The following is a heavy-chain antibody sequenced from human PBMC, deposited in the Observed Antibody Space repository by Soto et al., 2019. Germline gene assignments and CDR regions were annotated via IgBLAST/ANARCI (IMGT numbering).Heavy chain of an antibody. V-gene: IGHV1-8*01. CDR1: GYTFTSYD. J-gene: IGHJ6*03. CDR2: MNPNSGNT. CDR3: ATRQASSSGYYYYYMDV. D-gene: IGHD6-6*01. Sequence: QVQLVQSGAEVQKPGASVKVSCKASGYTFTSYDINWVRQATGQGLEWMGWMNPNSGNTGYAQKFQGRVTMTRNTSISTAYMELSSLRSEDTAVYYCATRQASSSGYYYYYMDVWGKGTTVTVSS.